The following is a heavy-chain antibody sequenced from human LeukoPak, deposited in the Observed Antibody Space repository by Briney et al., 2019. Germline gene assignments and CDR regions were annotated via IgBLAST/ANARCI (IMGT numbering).Heavy chain of an antibody. J-gene: IGHJ6*03. Sequence: KPSETLSLTCAVSGDSLSRYSWTWIRQPPGKGLESLAEINSSGSPDYNPSLNSRATISVDTSKNHFSLRVASVTAADTAVYYCASVRHDPLEYYYYIDVWGKGTTVTVSS. CDR3: ASVRHDPLEYYYYIDV. D-gene: IGHD2/OR15-2a*01. CDR2: INSSGSP. V-gene: IGHV4-34*01. CDR1: GDSLSRYS.